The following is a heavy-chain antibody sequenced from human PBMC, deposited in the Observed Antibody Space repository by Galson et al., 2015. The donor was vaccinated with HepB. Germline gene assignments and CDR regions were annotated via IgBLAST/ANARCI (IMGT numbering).Heavy chain of an antibody. J-gene: IGHJ4*02. CDR1: GGTFSSYT. CDR2: VIPILDIA. V-gene: IGHV1-69*02. CDR3: AQAPLIAAAGSFDY. Sequence: SVKVSCKASGGTFSSYTISWVRQAPGQGLEWMGRVIPILDIANYAQKFQGRVTITADKSTGTAYMELSSLRSEDTAVYYCAQAPLIAAAGSFDYWGQGTLVTVSS. D-gene: IGHD6-13*01.